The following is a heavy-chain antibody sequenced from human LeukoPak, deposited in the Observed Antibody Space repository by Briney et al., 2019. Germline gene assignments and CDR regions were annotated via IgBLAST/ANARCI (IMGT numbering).Heavy chain of an antibody. Sequence: SETLSLTCAVSGASITIYYWTWIPQPPGQAVEEFGYIYHSGNIKYNPSLISRVTISIDTSKNQFSLKLSSVTAADTAVYYCARFGSGWWYDDYWGQGTLVTVSS. V-gene: IGHV4-59*01. J-gene: IGHJ4*02. CDR1: GASITIYY. CDR2: IYHSGNI. D-gene: IGHD6-19*01. CDR3: ARFGSGWWYDDY.